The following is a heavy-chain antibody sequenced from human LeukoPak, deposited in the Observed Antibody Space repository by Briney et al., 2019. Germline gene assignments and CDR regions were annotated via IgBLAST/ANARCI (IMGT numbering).Heavy chain of an antibody. D-gene: IGHD3-22*01. CDR2: IYISGST. CDR3: ARDLNIYDSSGRLDY. V-gene: IGHV4-4*07. Sequence: SETLSLTCTVSGGSISSYYWSWIRQPAGKGLEWIGRIYISGSTNYNPSLKSRVTMSVDTSKNQFSLKLSSVTAADTAVYYCARDLNIYDSSGRLDYWGQGTLVTVSS. CDR1: GGSISSYY. J-gene: IGHJ4*02.